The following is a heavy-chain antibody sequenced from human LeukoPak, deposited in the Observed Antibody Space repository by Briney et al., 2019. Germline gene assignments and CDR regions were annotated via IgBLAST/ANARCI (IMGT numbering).Heavy chain of an antibody. Sequence: AGGSLRLSCAASGFTFSSYGMHWVRQAPGKGLEWVAFIRYDGSNKYYADSVKGRFTISRDNSKNTLYLQMNSLRAEDTAVYYCAGGLSGYASSLGYWGQGTLVTVSA. J-gene: IGHJ4*02. CDR2: IRYDGSNK. D-gene: IGHD6-6*01. CDR3: AGGLSGYASSLGY. V-gene: IGHV3-30*02. CDR1: GFTFSSYG.